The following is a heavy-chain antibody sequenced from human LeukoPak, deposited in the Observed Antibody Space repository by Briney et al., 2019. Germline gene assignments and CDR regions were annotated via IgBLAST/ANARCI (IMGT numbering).Heavy chain of an antibody. CDR1: GYTFTSYA. J-gene: IGHJ4*02. Sequence: ASVKVSCKASGYTFTSYAMHWVRQAPGQRLEWMGWINAGNGNTKYSQKFQGRVTITRDTSASTAYMELSSLRSEDTAVYYCARGLNRGGIVVVIPFDYWGQGTLVTVSS. CDR3: ARGLNRGGIVVVIPFDY. CDR2: INAGNGNT. V-gene: IGHV1-3*01. D-gene: IGHD3-22*01.